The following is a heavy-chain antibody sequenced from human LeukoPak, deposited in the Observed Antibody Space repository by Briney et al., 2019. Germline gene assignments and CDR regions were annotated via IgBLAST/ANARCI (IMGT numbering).Heavy chain of an antibody. J-gene: IGHJ3*02. CDR1: GYTLTELS. D-gene: IGHD3-22*01. V-gene: IGHV1-24*01. Sequence: ASVKVSCKVSGYTLTELSMHWVRQAPGKGLEWMGGFDPEDGETIYAQKFQGRVTMTEHTSTDTAYMELSSLRSEDTAVYYCATDLDSSGYFGAFDIWGQGTMVTVSS. CDR3: ATDLDSSGYFGAFDI. CDR2: FDPEDGET.